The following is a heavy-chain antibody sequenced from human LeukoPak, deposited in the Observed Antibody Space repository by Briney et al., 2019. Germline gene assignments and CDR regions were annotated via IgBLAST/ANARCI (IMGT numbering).Heavy chain of an antibody. CDR3: AKGDDSSGYYYEASLDY. D-gene: IGHD3-22*01. CDR2: IGGSGVTT. CDR1: GFIFSTYA. Sequence: GGSLRLSCAASGFIFSTYAMSWVRQAPGKGLEWVSGIGGSGVTTYNADSVKGRFTISRDNSKNTLYLQMNSLRAEDTAVYYCAKGDDSSGYYYEASLDYWGQGTLVTVSS. V-gene: IGHV3-23*01. J-gene: IGHJ4*02.